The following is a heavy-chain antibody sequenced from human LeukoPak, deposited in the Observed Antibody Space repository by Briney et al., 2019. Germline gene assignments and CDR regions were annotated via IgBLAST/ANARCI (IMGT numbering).Heavy chain of an antibody. J-gene: IGHJ4*02. CDR1: GFTFSSYG. D-gene: IGHD5/OR15-5a*01. Sequence: GGSLRLSCAASGFTFSSYGMHWVRQAPGKGLEWVAFIRYGGSNKYYADSVKGRFTISRDNSKNTLYLQMNSLRAEDTAVYYCARDTPRGLRLRFFDYWGQGTLVTVSS. V-gene: IGHV3-30*02. CDR2: IRYGGSNK. CDR3: ARDTPRGLRLRFFDY.